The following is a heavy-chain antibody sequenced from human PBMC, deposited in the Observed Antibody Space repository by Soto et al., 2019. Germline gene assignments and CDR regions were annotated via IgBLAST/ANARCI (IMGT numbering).Heavy chain of an antibody. CDR1: GGSISSSSYY. V-gene: IGHV4-39*01. CDR3: ATLWFGEGNY. J-gene: IGHJ4*02. D-gene: IGHD3-10*01. CDR2: IYYSGST. Sequence: QLQLQESGPGLVKPSETLSLTCTVSGGSISSSSYYWGWIRQPPGKGLEWIGSIYYSGSTYYNPSLKLRVTIAVDAAKNQFSLKLSSVTAADTAVYYCATLWFGEGNYGGQGTLVTVSS.